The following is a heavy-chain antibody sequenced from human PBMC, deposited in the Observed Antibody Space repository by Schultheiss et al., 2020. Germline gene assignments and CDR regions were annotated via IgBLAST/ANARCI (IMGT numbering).Heavy chain of an antibody. Sequence: ASVKVSCKASGGTFSSYAISWVRQAPGQGLEWMGWISAYNGNTSYAQNLQGRVTMTADTSTSTAYMELRSLRSDDTAVYYCAFDYGDYPSHYYYYGMDVWGQGTTVTVSS. J-gene: IGHJ6*02. CDR3: AFDYGDYPSHYYYYGMDV. CDR2: ISAYNGNT. CDR1: GGTFSSYA. D-gene: IGHD4-17*01. V-gene: IGHV1-18*01.